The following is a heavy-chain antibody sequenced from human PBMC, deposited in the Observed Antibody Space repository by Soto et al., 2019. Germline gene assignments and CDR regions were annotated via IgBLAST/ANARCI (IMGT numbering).Heavy chain of an antibody. CDR1: GFTFSSSA. J-gene: IGHJ5*02. D-gene: IGHD1-1*01. Sequence: EEQLLESGGGLVQPGESLRLSCAASGFTFSSSAMNWVRQAPGKGLEWVSIISDRGSRTYYADSVRGRFTISRDNSKNTLYLQMNSLRAEDTALYYCAKSLNINWKNWFDPWGQGTLVTVSS. V-gene: IGHV3-23*01. CDR2: ISDRGSRT. CDR3: AKSLNINWKNWFDP.